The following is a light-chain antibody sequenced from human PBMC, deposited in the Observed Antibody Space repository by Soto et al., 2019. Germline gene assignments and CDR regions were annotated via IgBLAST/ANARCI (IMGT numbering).Light chain of an antibody. CDR1: QGISND. V-gene: IGKV1-17*01. CDR2: AAS. CDR3: LQQHAYPWT. Sequence: DIRMTQSPSSLSASIGDRVTITCRASQGISNDLGWYQQKPGLAPKRLFPAASTLQSGFPSRFRGSGSGTEFSLTISGLQTADLATYYSLQQHAYPWTFGQGNQVDI. J-gene: IGKJ1*01.